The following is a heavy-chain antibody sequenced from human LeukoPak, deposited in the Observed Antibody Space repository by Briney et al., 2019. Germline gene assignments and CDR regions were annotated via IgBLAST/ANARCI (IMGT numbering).Heavy chain of an antibody. J-gene: IGHJ4*02. CDR1: GYTFTGYY. CDR3: ARDRDYYGSGSYYNVVDY. CDR2: INPNSGGT. D-gene: IGHD3-10*01. V-gene: IGHV1-2*06. Sequence: SVKVSCKASGYTFTGYYMHWVRQAPGQGLEWMGRINPNSGGTNYAQKFQGRVTMTRDTSISTAYMELSRLRSDDTAVYYCARDRDYYGSGSYYNVVDYWGQGTLVTVSS.